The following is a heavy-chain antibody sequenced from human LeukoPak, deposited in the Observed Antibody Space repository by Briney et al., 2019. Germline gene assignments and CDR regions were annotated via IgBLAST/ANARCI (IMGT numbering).Heavy chain of an antibody. CDR2: INHSGST. V-gene: IGHV4-34*01. CDR3: ARGRYSSSWYRIYYFDY. Sequence: PSETLSLTCAVYGGSFSGYYWSWIRQPPGKGLEWIGEINHSGSTNYNPSLKSRVTISVDTSKNQFSLKLSSVTAADTAVYYCARGRYSSSWYRIYYFDYWGQGTLVTVSS. D-gene: IGHD6-13*01. J-gene: IGHJ4*02. CDR1: GGSFSGYY.